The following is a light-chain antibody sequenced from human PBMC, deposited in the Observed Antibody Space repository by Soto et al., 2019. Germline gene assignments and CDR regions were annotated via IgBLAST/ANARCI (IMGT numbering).Light chain of an antibody. J-gene: IGLJ2*01. CDR1: SSDVGGYTY. Sequence: QSALTQPASVSGSPGQSITISCTGTSSDVGGYTYVSWYQQHPGKAPKLMIYDVTNRPSGVSNRFSVSKSGNTASLTNSGLQAQDDSYYSCISYTIISYLYVVFGGGTNLTVL. V-gene: IGLV2-14*01. CDR3: ISYTIISYLYVV. CDR2: DVT.